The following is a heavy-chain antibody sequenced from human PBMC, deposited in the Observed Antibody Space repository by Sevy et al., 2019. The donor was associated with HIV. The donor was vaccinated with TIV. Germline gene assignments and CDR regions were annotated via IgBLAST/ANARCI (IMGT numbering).Heavy chain of an antibody. CDR1: GFTFSSSW. J-gene: IGHJ4*02. Sequence: GGSLRLSCAASGFTFSSSWMHWVRQAPGKGLVWVSRINGDGSTTTYADSVKGRFTISRDNAKNTVYLQMNNLRPEDTAVYYCAREGCTKPHDYWGQGTLVTVSS. V-gene: IGHV3-74*01. CDR3: AREGCTKPHDY. CDR2: INGDGSTT. D-gene: IGHD2-8*01.